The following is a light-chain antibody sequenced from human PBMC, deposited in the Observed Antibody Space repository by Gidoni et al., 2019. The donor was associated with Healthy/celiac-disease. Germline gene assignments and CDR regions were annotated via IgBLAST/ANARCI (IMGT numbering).Light chain of an antibody. V-gene: IGLV2-11*01. CDR2: DFS. CDR3: CSYAGSYTFGVV. J-gene: IGLJ2*01. Sequence: QSALTQLRSVSASPGQSVTISCTGTSSDVGGYNYVSWYQQHPGKAPKLMIYDFSKRPSGVPDRFSGSKSGNTASLTISGLQAEDEADYYCCSYAGSYTFGVVFGGGTKLTVL. CDR1: SSDVGGYNY.